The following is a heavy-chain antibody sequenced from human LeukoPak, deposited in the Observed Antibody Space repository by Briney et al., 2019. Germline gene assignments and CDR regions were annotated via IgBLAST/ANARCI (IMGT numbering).Heavy chain of an antibody. CDR1: GGSISSSSYY. V-gene: IGHV4-39*07. CDR2: IYYSGST. J-gene: IGHJ4*02. CDR3: ARGDWQLGGVGFDY. D-gene: IGHD3-16*01. Sequence: EASETLSLTCTVSGGSISSSSYYWGWIRQPPGKGLEWIGSIYYSGSTNYNPSLKSRVTISVDTSKNQFSLKLSSVTAADTAVYYCARGDWQLGGVGFDYWGQGTLVTVSS.